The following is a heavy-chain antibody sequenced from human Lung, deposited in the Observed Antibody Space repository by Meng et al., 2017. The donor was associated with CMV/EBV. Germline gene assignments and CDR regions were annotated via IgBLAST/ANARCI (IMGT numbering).Heavy chain of an antibody. J-gene: IGHJ4*02. D-gene: IGHD6-19*01. V-gene: IGHV4-4*02. CDR2: IYHSGST. CDR1: GGSISSSNW. Sequence: AQPEECGPGLVNPSGTLSLTSAGSGGSISSSNWWSWVRQPPGKGLEWIGEIYHSGSTNYNPSLKSRVTISVDKSKNQFSLKLSSVTAADTAVYYCASFPPPGKQWLVTDYWGQGTLVTVSS. CDR3: ASFPPPGKQWLVTDY.